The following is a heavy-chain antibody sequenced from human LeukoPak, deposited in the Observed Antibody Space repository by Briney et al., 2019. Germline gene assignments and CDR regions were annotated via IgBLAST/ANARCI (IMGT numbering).Heavy chain of an antibody. J-gene: IGHJ5*02. CDR1: SGSTSSGDYY. Sequence: PSETLSLTCTVSSGSTSSGDYYWGWVRQPPGEGLEWIASNNYSGTTFYNPSLKSRVTISVDTSENQFSLKLSSVTAADTALYYCARRRSGKNWFDPWGQGTLVTVSS. CDR3: ARRRSGKNWFDP. CDR2: NNYSGTT. V-gene: IGHV4-39*01. D-gene: IGHD3-10*01.